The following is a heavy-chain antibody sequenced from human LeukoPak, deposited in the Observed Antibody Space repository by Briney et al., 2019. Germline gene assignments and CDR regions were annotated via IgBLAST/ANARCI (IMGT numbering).Heavy chain of an antibody. CDR3: AREERYCSGGSCQWSYFDY. V-gene: IGHV4-59*12. D-gene: IGHD2-15*01. Sequence: SETLSLTCTVSGGSITSYYWSWIRQPPGKGLEWIGYIYYSGSSNYNPSLKSRVTISVDTSKNQFSLKLSSVTAADTAVYYCAREERYCSGGSCQWSYFDYWGQGTLVTVSS. CDR2: IYYSGSS. CDR1: GGSITSYY. J-gene: IGHJ4*02.